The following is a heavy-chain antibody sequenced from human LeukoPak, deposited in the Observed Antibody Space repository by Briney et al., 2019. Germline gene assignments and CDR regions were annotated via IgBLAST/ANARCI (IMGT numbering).Heavy chain of an antibody. CDR3: ARRAGVTTYWFDP. CDR2: INHSGST. D-gene: IGHD4-17*01. CDR1: GGSFSGYY. J-gene: IGHJ5*02. Sequence: SETLSLTCAVYGGSFSGYYWSWIRQPPGKGLEWIGEINHSGSTNYNPSLKSRVTISVDTSKNQFSLKLSSVTAADTAVYYCARRAGVTTYWFDPWGQGTLVTVSS. V-gene: IGHV4-34*01.